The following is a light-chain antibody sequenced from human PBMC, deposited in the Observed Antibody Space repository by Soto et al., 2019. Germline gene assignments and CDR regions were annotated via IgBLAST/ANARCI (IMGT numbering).Light chain of an antibody. V-gene: IGLV1-44*01. CDR3: ASWDVSLNVAV. J-gene: IGLJ7*01. CDR2: SNN. Sequence: QSVLTQPPSASGTPGQRVTISCSGSTSNIGTKTVHWYQQLPGLSPKLVVYSNNLRPSGVPDRFSGSMSGTSASLAISGLQSEDEADYYCASWDVSLNVAVFGGGTQLTVL. CDR1: TSNIGTKT.